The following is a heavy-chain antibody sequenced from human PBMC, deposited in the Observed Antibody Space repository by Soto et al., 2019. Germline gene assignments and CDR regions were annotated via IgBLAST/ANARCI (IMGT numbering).Heavy chain of an antibody. Sequence: PSETLSLTCTVSGGSISSSSYYWGWIRQPPGKGLEWIGSIYYSGSTYYNPSLKSRVTISVDTSKNQFSLKLSSVTAADTAVYYCARYHGDLYYFDYWGQGTLVTVSS. D-gene: IGHD4-17*01. CDR2: IYYSGST. V-gene: IGHV4-39*01. J-gene: IGHJ4*02. CDR3: ARYHGDLYYFDY. CDR1: GGSISSSSYY.